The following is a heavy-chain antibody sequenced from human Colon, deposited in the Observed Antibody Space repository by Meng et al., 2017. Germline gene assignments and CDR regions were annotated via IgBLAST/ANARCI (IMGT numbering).Heavy chain of an antibody. D-gene: IGHD3-10*01. CDR3: TGGSGSYLGDY. Sequence: GESLKISCTTSGFTFGVYAINWVRQAPGKGLEWVGFIRGKAYGGTTEYAASVKGRFTISRDDSKSIAYVQMNSLKTDDTAVYYCTGGSGSYLGDYWGQGTQVTVSS. CDR1: GFTFGVYA. V-gene: IGHV3-49*04. J-gene: IGHJ4*02. CDR2: IRGKAYGGTT.